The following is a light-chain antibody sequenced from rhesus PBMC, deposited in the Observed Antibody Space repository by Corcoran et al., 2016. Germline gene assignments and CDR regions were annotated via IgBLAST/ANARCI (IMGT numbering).Light chain of an antibody. V-gene: IGKV1-22*01. CDR3: QQYSSSPFT. Sequence: DIQMTQSPSSRSADVGDTVTITWRASQSISSWLDWYQQKPGKAPQLLIKKASSLQSGVPSRFSGRGSGTDFTLSISSLPPEDFAPYYCQQYSSSPFTFGPGTKLDIQ. CDR1: QSISSW. CDR2: KAS. J-gene: IGKJ3*01.